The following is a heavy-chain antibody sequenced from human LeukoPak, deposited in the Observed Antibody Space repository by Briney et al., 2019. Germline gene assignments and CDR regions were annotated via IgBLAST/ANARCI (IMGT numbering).Heavy chain of an antibody. Sequence: SETLSLTCTVSGGSVSSGGYYWSWIRQPAGKGLEYLGRISSTGSTNYNPSLKSRVTLSVDTFKRQFSLKLKSVTAADTAVYYCARVLGSSGYAGDWRFDLWGRGTLVTVSS. J-gene: IGHJ2*01. V-gene: IGHV4-61*02. CDR3: ARVLGSSGYAGDWRFDL. CDR2: ISSTGST. D-gene: IGHD3-22*01. CDR1: GGSVSSGGYY.